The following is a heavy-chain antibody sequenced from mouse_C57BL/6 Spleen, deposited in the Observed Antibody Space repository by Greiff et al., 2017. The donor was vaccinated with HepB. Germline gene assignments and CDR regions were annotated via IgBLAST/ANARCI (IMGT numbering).Heavy chain of an antibody. J-gene: IGHJ1*03. CDR1: GYTFTDYY. CDR2: INPNNGGT. D-gene: IGHD1-1*01. CDR3: AKTTVVATRYLWYFDV. V-gene: IGHV1-26*01. Sequence: EVQLQHSGPELVKPGASVKISCKASGYTFTDYYMNWVKQSHGKSLEWIGDINPNNGGTSYNQKFKGKATLTVDKSSSTAYMELRSLTSEDSAVYYCAKTTVVATRYLWYFDVWGTGTTVTVSS.